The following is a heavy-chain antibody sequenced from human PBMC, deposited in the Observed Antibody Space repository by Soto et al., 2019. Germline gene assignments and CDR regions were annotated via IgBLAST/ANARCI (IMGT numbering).Heavy chain of an antibody. Sequence: EVQLVESGGGLVQPGRSLRLSCAAPGFTFDDYAMHWVRQAPGKGLEWVSGISWNSGSIGYADSVKGRFTISRDNAKNSLYLQMNSLRAEDTALYYCAKDLSIAARLNYYYGMDVWGQGTTVTVSS. D-gene: IGHD6-6*01. CDR1: GFTFDDYA. CDR2: ISWNSGSI. J-gene: IGHJ6*02. CDR3: AKDLSIAARLNYYYGMDV. V-gene: IGHV3-9*01.